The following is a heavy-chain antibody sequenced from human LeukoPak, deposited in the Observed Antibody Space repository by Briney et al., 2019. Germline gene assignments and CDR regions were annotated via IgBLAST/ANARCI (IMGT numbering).Heavy chain of an antibody. CDR1: GFIFSSYS. CDR2: ISSSSSYI. Sequence: GGSLRLSCAASGFIFSSYSMNWVRQAPGKGLEWVSSISSSSSYIYYADSVKGRFTISRDNAKNSLYLQMNSLRAEDTAVYYCARVQRSYYGSGSYPYYYYYGMDVWGQGTTVTVSS. V-gene: IGHV3-21*01. D-gene: IGHD3-10*01. CDR3: ARVQRSYYGSGSYPYYYYYGMDV. J-gene: IGHJ6*02.